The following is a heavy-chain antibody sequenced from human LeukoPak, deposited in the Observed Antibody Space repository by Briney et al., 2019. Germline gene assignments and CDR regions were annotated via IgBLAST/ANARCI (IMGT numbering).Heavy chain of an antibody. V-gene: IGHV4-59*08. CDR3: ASRTPGIAAAGDDAFDI. Sequence: PSETLSLTCTVSGGSISSYYWSWIRQPPGKGLEWIGYIYYSGSTNYNPSLKSRVTTSVDTSKNQFSLKLSSVTAADTAVYYCASRTPGIAAAGDDAFDIWGQGTMVTVSS. CDR1: GGSISSYY. D-gene: IGHD6-13*01. CDR2: IYYSGST. J-gene: IGHJ3*02.